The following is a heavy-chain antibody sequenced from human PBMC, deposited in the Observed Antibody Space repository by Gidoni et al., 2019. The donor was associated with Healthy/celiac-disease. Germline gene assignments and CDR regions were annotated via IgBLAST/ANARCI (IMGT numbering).Heavy chain of an antibody. CDR2: ISWNSGSI. Sequence: DVQLVESGGGLVQPGRSLRLSCAASGFTFDDYAMHWVRQAPGKGLEWVSGISWNSGSIGYADSVKGRFTISRDNAKNSLYLQMNSLRAEDTALYYCAKDIEATISLFDYWGQGTLVTVSS. CDR1: GFTFDDYA. V-gene: IGHV3-9*01. D-gene: IGHD5-12*01. CDR3: AKDIEATISLFDY. J-gene: IGHJ4*02.